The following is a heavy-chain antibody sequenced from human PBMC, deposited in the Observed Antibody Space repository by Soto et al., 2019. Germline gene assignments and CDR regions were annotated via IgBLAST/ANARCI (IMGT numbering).Heavy chain of an antibody. CDR3: STDDSSGYYYATAPI. CDR2: ISYDGSNK. CDR1: GFTFSSYA. Sequence: LRLSCAASGFTFSSYAKHWVRQAPGKGLGGGAVISYDGSNKYYADSVKGRFTISSDNSKNTLYLQMNSLRAEDTAVYCCSTDDSSGYYYATAPIWGQGTMVTVSS. V-gene: IGHV3-30*03. D-gene: IGHD3-22*01. J-gene: IGHJ3*02.